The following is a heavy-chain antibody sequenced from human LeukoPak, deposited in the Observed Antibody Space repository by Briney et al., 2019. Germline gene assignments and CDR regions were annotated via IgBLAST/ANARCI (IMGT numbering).Heavy chain of an antibody. CDR3: ARLSTVTTSFDY. J-gene: IGHJ4*02. V-gene: IGHV1-2*02. Sequence: VASVKVSCKASGYTFTGYYMHWVRQAPGQGLEWMGWINPNSGGTNYAQKFQGRVTITADESTSTAYMELSSLRSEDTAVYYCARLSTVTTSFDYWGQGTLVTVSS. CDR2: INPNSGGT. CDR1: GYTFTGYY. D-gene: IGHD4-11*01.